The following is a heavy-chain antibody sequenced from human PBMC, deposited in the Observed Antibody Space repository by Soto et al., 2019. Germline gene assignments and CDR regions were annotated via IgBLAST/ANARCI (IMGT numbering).Heavy chain of an antibody. CDR3: ATSNPTCPGCYS. Sequence: PSETLSLTCSASGVSISSGYCTWIRQSPGKGLEWIGYISHSGPRHYRASLQSRLTMSVETSKNQFSLNLTSVTAADTAIYYCATSNPTCPGCYSWGQGTLVTVSS. D-gene: IGHD3-10*01. CDR1: GVSISSGY. CDR2: ISHSGPR. J-gene: IGHJ5*02. V-gene: IGHV4-59*01.